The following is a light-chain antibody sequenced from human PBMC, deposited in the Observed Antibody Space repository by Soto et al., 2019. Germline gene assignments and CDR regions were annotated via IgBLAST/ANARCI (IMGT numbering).Light chain of an antibody. CDR3: QQRSNR. Sequence: EIVLTQSPATLSLSPGDRAVLSCRASQSVSRSLTWYQHKPGQAPRLLIYDASTRATGIPRRFSGSGSGTDFTLTSSSLEPEDCAVYYCQQRSNRFGGGTKVEIK. CDR2: DAS. J-gene: IGKJ4*01. CDR1: QSVSRS. V-gene: IGKV3-11*01.